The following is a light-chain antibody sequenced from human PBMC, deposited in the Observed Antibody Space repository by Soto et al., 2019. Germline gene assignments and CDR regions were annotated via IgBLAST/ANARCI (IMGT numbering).Light chain of an antibody. Sequence: DIVMTKYPLSLSVTPVEPASISCRSSQSLLHSNGYNYLDWYLQKPGQSPQLPIYLASNRASGVPDRFSGSGSGTDFTLKISRVEAEDVGVYYCMQTLQTWTFGQGTKV. CDR1: QSLLHSNGYNY. V-gene: IGKV2-28*01. CDR3: MQTLQTWT. CDR2: LAS. J-gene: IGKJ1*01.